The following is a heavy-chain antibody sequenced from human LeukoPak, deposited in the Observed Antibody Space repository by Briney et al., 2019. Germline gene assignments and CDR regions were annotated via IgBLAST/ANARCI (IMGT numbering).Heavy chain of an antibody. D-gene: IGHD3-16*02. CDR2: IPYDGSNK. J-gene: IGHJ4*02. V-gene: IGHV3-30*18. CDR1: GFTFSSYG. Sequence: GGSLRLSCAASGFTFSSYGMHWVRQAPGKGLEWVAVIPYDGSNKYYADSVKGRFTISRDNSKNTLYLQMNSLRAEDTAVYYCAKDSYDYVWGSYRRGFDYWGQGTLVTVSS. CDR3: AKDSYDYVWGSYRRGFDY.